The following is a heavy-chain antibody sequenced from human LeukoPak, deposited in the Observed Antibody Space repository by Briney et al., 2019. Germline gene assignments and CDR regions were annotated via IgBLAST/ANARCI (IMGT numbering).Heavy chain of an antibody. CDR2: IWYDGSNK. V-gene: IGHV3-33*01. CDR1: GFTFSSYG. CDR3: ARDLRWSHYWYFDL. D-gene: IGHD2-15*01. J-gene: IGHJ2*01. Sequence: PGGSLRLSRAASGFTFSSYGMHWVRRAPGKGLEWVAVIWYDGSNKYYADSVKGRFTISRDNSKNTLYLQMNSLRAEDTAVYYCARDLRWSHYWYFDLWGRGTLVTVSS.